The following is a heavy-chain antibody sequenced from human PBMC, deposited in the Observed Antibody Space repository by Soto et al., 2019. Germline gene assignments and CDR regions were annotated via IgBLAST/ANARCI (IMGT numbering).Heavy chain of an antibody. CDR2: ISYDGSNK. CDR1: GFTFSSYA. J-gene: IGHJ4*02. Sequence: HPGGSLRLSCAASGFTFSSYAMHWVRQAPGKGLEWVAVISYDGSNKYYADSVKGRFTISRDNSKNTLYLRMNSLRAEDTAVYYCARGKIKSGSYVNWGQGTLVTVSS. D-gene: IGHD1-26*01. V-gene: IGHV3-30-3*01. CDR3: ARGKIKSGSYVN.